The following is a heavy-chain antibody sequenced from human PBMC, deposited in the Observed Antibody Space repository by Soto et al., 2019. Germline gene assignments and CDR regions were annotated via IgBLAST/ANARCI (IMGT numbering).Heavy chain of an antibody. CDR1: GGSISSGGYY. J-gene: IGHJ4*02. D-gene: IGHD3-9*01. CDR2: IYYSGST. CDR3: VRDYLLTGFDH. Sequence: PSETLSLTCTVSGGSISSGGYYWSWIRQHPGKGLEWIGYIYYSGSTNYNPSLERRVTISIDASKNQFSLKMKSVTAADTAVYYCVRDYLLTGFDHWGQGALVTVSS. V-gene: IGHV4-61*08.